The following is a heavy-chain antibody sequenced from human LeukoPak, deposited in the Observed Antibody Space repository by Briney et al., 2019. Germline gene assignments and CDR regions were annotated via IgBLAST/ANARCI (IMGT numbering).Heavy chain of an antibody. D-gene: IGHD4-17*01. Sequence: GGSLRLSCAASGFTFSSYGMHWVRRAPGKGLEWVAFIRYDGSNKYYADSVKGRFTISRDNSKNTLYLQMNSLRAEDTAVYYCASDGDYSPFNFDYWGQGTLVTVSS. CDR1: GFTFSSYG. V-gene: IGHV3-30*02. J-gene: IGHJ4*02. CDR2: IRYDGSNK. CDR3: ASDGDYSPFNFDY.